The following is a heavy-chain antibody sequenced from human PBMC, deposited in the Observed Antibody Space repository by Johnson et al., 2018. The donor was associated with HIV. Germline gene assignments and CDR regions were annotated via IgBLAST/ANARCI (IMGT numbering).Heavy chain of an antibody. D-gene: IGHD3-10*01. CDR1: GLIFGNYW. CDR2: IDLGGSLT. V-gene: IGHV3-7*03. Sequence: VQLVESGGGLVQPGGSLRLSCATSGLIFGNYWMTWIRQAPGKGLEWVVNIDLGGSLTNYVDSVKGRFIISRDNGRNSLYLQMNNLRAEDTAVYYCAREQATLWFSASGAAFDIWG. J-gene: IGHJ3*02. CDR3: AREQATLWFSASGAAFDI.